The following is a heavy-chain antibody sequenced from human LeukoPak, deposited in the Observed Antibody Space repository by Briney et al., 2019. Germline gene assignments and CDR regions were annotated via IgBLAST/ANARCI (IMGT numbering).Heavy chain of an antibody. V-gene: IGHV1-8*01. D-gene: IGHD3-3*01. CDR1: GYTFTSYD. J-gene: IGHJ6*03. Sequence: ASVKVSCKASGYTFTSYDINWVRQATGQGLEWMGWMNPNSGNTGYAQKFQGRVTMTRNTSISTAYMELSSLSSEDTAVYYCARGSLITIFGVVSEYYYMDVWGKGTTVTVSS. CDR2: MNPNSGNT. CDR3: ARGSLITIFGVVSEYYYMDV.